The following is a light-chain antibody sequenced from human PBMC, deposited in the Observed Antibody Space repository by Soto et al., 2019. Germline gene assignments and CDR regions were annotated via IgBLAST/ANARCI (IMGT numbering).Light chain of an antibody. CDR1: QSVSSSY. CDR3: HLYGNSPPRT. J-gene: IGKJ2*01. V-gene: IGKV3-20*01. Sequence: EIVLTQSPGTLSLSPGERATLSCRASQSVSSSYFAWYQQTPGPAPRLLIYAASSTATGIPDMCSGSGSGTDFTLTISSLEPEDFAVYYCHLYGNSPPRTFGQGTKLEI. CDR2: AAS.